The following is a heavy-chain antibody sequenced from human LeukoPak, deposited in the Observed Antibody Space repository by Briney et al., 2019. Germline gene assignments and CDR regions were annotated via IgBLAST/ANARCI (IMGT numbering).Heavy chain of an antibody. Sequence: SETLSLTCTVSNTSISSSSYYWGWIRQPPGKGLEWIGSIYYSGSTYYNPSLKSRVTISVDTSKNQFSLKLSSVTAADTAVYYCARLGGNYLSYYDYWGQGTLVTVSS. CDR1: NTSISSSSYY. V-gene: IGHV4-39*01. J-gene: IGHJ4*02. CDR3: ARLGGNYLSYYDY. CDR2: IYYSGST. D-gene: IGHD1-26*01.